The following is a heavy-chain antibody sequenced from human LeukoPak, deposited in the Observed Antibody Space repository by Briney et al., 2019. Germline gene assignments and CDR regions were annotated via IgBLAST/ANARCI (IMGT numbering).Heavy chain of an antibody. Sequence: GGSLRLSCTASGFTFGDYAMSWVRQAPGKGLEWVGFIRSKAYGGTTEYAASVKGRFTISRDDSKSIAYLQMNSLKTEDTAVYYGTRGSMVRGVIIGYYYYMDVWGKGTTVTISS. D-gene: IGHD3-10*01. CDR3: TRGSMVRGVIIGYYYYMDV. CDR2: IRSKAYGGTT. V-gene: IGHV3-49*04. J-gene: IGHJ6*03. CDR1: GFTFGDYA.